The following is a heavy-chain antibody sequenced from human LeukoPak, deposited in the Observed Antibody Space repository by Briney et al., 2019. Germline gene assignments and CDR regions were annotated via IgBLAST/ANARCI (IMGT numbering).Heavy chain of an antibody. D-gene: IGHD2-21*01. CDR3: AIARGDAFDI. Sequence: SETLSLTCAVYGGSFSGYYWSWIRQPPGKGLEWIGEINHSGSTNYNPSLKSRVTISVDTSKNQFSLKLSSVTAADTAVYYCAIARGDAFDIWGQGTMVTVSS. V-gene: IGHV4-34*01. CDR1: GGSFSGYY. CDR2: INHSGST. J-gene: IGHJ3*02.